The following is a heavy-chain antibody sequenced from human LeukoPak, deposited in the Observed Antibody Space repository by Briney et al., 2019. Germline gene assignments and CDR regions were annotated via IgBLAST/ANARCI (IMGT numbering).Heavy chain of an antibody. V-gene: IGHV3-23*01. J-gene: IGHJ4*02. D-gene: IGHD3-22*01. CDR1: GFTFGSYA. Sequence: PGGSLRISCAASGFTFGSYAMSWVRQAPGKGLEWVSGISGRGHTTYHADSVRGRFTISRDNSKNTLYLQMNSLRVDDSAVYYCAKGGHYDSSSYSPFDYWGQGTLVTVSS. CDR3: AKGGHYDSSSYSPFDY. CDR2: ISGRGHTT.